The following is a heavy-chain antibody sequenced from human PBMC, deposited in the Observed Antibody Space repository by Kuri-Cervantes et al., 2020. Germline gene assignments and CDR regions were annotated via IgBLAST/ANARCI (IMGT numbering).Heavy chain of an antibody. D-gene: IGHD6-19*01. CDR1: GGSISSSSYY. Sequence: GSLRLSCTVSGGSISSSSYYWGWIRQPPGKGLEWIGSIYYSGSTYYNPSLKSRVTISVDTSKNQFSLKLSSVTAADTAVYYCAVVGGSVAGTYGAFDIWGQGTMVTVSS. CDR2: IYYSGST. CDR3: AVVGGSVAGTYGAFDI. V-gene: IGHV4-39*07. J-gene: IGHJ3*02.